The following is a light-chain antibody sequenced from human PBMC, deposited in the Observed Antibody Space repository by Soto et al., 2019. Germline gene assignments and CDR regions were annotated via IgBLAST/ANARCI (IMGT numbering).Light chain of an antibody. CDR3: QQSYSSPYP. V-gene: IGKV1-39*01. J-gene: IGKJ2*01. Sequence: DLQMTQSPSSLSASVGDRVTITCRASQSISSYLNWYQQKPGKAPKLLIYAASSLQSGVPSRFSGSGSGTDFTLTISSLQPEDFATYYCQQSYSSPYPFGQGTKLEI. CDR2: AAS. CDR1: QSISSY.